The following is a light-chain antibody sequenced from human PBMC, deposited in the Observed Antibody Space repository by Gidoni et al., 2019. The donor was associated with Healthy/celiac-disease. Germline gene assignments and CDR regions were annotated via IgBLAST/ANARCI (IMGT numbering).Light chain of an antibody. V-gene: IGKV3-15*01. CDR3: QQYNNRTS. CDR2: GAS. J-gene: IGKJ1*01. Sequence: EILMTQSPATLSVSPGERATLSCRASQSVSSNLAWYQQKPGQAPRRLIYGASTRATGIPARFSGSGSGTEFTLTISSLQSEDFAVYYCQQYNNRTSFGQGTKVEIK. CDR1: QSVSSN.